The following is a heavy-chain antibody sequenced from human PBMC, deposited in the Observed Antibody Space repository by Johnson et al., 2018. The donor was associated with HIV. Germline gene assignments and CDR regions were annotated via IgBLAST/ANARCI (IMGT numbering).Heavy chain of an antibody. Sequence: QVQLVESGGGLVQPGRSLRLSCAASGFTFSSYAMHWVRQAPGKGLEWVAVISYDGSNKYYADSVKGRFTISRDNSKNTLYLQMNSLRAEDTAVYYCARALSIAAEEDIWGQGTMVTVSS. V-gene: IGHV3-30-3*01. CDR3: ARALSIAAEEDI. J-gene: IGHJ3*02. CDR2: ISYDGSNK. D-gene: IGHD6-6*01. CDR1: GFTFSSYA.